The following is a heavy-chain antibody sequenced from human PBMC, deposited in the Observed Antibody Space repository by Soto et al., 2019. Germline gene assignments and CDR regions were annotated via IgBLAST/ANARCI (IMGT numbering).Heavy chain of an antibody. CDR2: IYYSGST. CDR1: GGSITSSKHY. V-gene: IGHV4-61*01. Sequence: KPSETLSLTCTVSGGSITSSKHYWSWIRQHPGKGLEWIGYIYYSGSTNSNPSLKSRVTISVDTSKNEFSLKLSSVTAADTAVYYCARGQGRFDPWGQGTLVTVSS. CDR3: ARGQGRFDP. J-gene: IGHJ5*02.